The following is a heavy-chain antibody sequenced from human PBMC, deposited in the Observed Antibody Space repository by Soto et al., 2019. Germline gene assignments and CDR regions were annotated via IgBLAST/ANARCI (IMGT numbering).Heavy chain of an antibody. J-gene: IGHJ3*02. V-gene: IGHV4-34*01. D-gene: IGHD2-8*01. CDR2: INHSGST. CDR3: ARRLKLGGHIVRNNLRAFDI. Sequence: QVQLQQWGAGLLKPSETLSLTCAVYGGSFSGYYWSWIRQPPGKGLEWIGEINHSGSTNYNPSLKGRVTISVDTSKNQFTLKLSSVTAADTAVYYCARRLKLGGHIVRNNLRAFDIWGQGTMVTVSS. CDR1: GGSFSGYY.